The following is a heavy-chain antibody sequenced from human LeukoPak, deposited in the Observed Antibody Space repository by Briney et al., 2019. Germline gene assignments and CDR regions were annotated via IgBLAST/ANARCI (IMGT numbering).Heavy chain of an antibody. CDR3: TRAVAADDFSPGY. Sequence: GGSLRLSCVASGFTFSSYSMNWVRQAPGKGLEWVSYISSTSRYIYYADSVKGRFTSSRDNAKNSVYLQMNSLRDEDTAVYYCTRAVAADDFSPGYWGQGTLVTVSS. J-gene: IGHJ4*02. D-gene: IGHD3/OR15-3a*01. CDR1: GFTFSSYS. V-gene: IGHV3-21*01. CDR2: ISSTSRYI.